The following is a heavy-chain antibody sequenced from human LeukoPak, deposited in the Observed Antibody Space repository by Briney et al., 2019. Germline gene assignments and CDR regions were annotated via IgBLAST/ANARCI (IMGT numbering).Heavy chain of an antibody. V-gene: IGHV3-21*01. CDR3: ARGRGPTRYCSGGSCYFFPYYFDY. J-gene: IGHJ4*02. D-gene: IGHD2-15*01. Sequence: PGGSLRLSCAASGFTFSSYSMNWVRQAPGKGLEWVSSISSSSYIYYADSVKGRFTISRDNAKNSLYLQMNSLRAEDTAVYYCARGRGPTRYCSGGSCYFFPYYFDYWGQGTLVTVSS. CDR1: GFTFSSYS. CDR2: ISSSSYI.